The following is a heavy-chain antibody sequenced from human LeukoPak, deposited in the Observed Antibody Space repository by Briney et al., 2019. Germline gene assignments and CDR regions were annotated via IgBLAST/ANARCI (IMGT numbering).Heavy chain of an antibody. CDR2: INPDGRTI. Sequence: GGSLRLSCIASGFTLSAYTMNWVRQAPGKGLVWVSRINPDGRTITYADSVKGRFTISRDNAKNTLYLQMNSLRVEDTAVYYCARVAVGRYDFDYRGQGTLVTVSS. CDR3: ARVAVGRYDFDY. CDR1: GFTLSAYT. J-gene: IGHJ4*02. D-gene: IGHD1-26*01. V-gene: IGHV3-74*03.